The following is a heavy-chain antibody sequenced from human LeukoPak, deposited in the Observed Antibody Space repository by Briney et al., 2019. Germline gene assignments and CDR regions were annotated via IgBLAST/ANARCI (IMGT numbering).Heavy chain of an antibody. CDR3: ASVNGDGAEYFQH. J-gene: IGHJ1*01. V-gene: IGHV3-53*01. CDR1: GFTVSSNY. CDR2: IYSGGST. D-gene: IGHD2-21*01. Sequence: PLGSLSLSCAASGFTVSSNYMSWVRQAPGKGLEWVSVIYSGGSTYYADSVKGRFTTPRDISKNTLYLQMNSLRAEDTAVYYCASVNGDGAEYFQHWGQGTLVTVSS.